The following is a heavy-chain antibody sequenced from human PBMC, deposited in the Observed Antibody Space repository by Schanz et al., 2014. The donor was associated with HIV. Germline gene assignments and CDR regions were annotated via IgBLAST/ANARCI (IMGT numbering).Heavy chain of an antibody. V-gene: IGHV3-30*18. CDR3: AKPEYDSRGNSQSHFDY. CDR1: GFTFDNYG. Sequence: QVQLVESGGGVVQPGRSLRLSCAASGFTFDNYGMHWVRQAPGKGLEWVAVISYDGTNKYYADSVNGRFTISRDNSKNTLYLQMTTLRIDDTAVYYCAKPEYDSRGNSQSHFDYWGQGTLVTVSS. D-gene: IGHD3-22*01. CDR2: ISYDGTNK. J-gene: IGHJ4*02.